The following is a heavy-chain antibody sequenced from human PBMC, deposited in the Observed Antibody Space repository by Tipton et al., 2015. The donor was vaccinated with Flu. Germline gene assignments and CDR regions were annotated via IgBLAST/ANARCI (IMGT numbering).Heavy chain of an antibody. CDR2: ISGYNGQK. CDR1: GYTFTTYY. V-gene: IGHV1-18*04. CDR3: ARDRRSGSYPGEWFDP. D-gene: IGHD1-26*01. Sequence: QLVQSGAEVKKPGASVKVSCKASGYTFTTYYIHWVRQAPGQGLEWMGWISGYNGQKNYAQKVQGRVTMTTDISTNTAYMELRSLRSDDTAVYYCARDRRSGSYPGEWFDPWGQGTLVTVSS. J-gene: IGHJ5*02.